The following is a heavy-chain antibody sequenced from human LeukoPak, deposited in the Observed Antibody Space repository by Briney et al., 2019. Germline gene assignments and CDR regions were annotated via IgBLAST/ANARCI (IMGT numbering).Heavy chain of an antibody. Sequence: ASVEVSCKASGYTFTGYYMHWVRQAPGQGLEWMGWINPNSGGTNYAQKFQGRVTMTRDTSISTAYMELSRLRSDDTAVYYCARAMVRGVIKISLDYWGQGTLVTVSS. D-gene: IGHD3-10*01. CDR2: INPNSGGT. CDR3: ARAMVRGVIKISLDY. J-gene: IGHJ4*02. V-gene: IGHV1-2*02. CDR1: GYTFTGYY.